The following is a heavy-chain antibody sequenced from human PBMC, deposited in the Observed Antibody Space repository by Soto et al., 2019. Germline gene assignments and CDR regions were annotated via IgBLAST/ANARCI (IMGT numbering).Heavy chain of an antibody. CDR2: IIPIFGTA. D-gene: IGHD4-4*01. V-gene: IGHV1-69*12. J-gene: IGHJ4*02. Sequence: QVQLVQSGAEVKKPGSSVKVSCKASGGTFSSYAISWVRQAPGQGLEWMGGIIPIFGTANYAQKFQGRVTLTADESTSTADMELSSLRSEDTALYYCARDGGVYDYSPFDYWGQGTLVTVSS. CDR1: GGTFSSYA. CDR3: ARDGGVYDYSPFDY.